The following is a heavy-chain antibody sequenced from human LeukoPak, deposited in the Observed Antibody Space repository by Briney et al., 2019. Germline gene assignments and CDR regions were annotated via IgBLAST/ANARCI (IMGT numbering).Heavy chain of an antibody. Sequence: GGSLRLSCSASGFVFSIYTMYWVRQAPGKGPEYVSTVSGSGNGGSIYYADSVKGRFTISRDDSKSIVYLQMNGLRSEDTAVYYCVKDFGRVRGTPDSWGQGTLVTVSS. D-gene: IGHD2/OR15-2a*01. CDR3: VKDFGRVRGTPDS. V-gene: IGHV3-64D*06. CDR1: GFVFSIYT. CDR2: VSGSGNGGSI. J-gene: IGHJ4*02.